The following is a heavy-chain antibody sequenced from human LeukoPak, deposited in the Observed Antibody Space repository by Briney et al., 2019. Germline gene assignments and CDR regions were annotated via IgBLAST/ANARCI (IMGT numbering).Heavy chain of an antibody. Sequence: GASVKVSCKASGGTFSSYAISRVRQAPGQGLEWMGGIIPIFGTANYAQKFQGRVTITADESATTIYMELSSLRSEDTAVYYCARGGDSSRKYFYYMGVWGTGTTVTVSS. CDR2: IIPIFGTA. D-gene: IGHD6-13*01. CDR1: GGTFSSYA. CDR3: ARGGDSSRKYFYYMGV. J-gene: IGHJ6*03. V-gene: IGHV1-69*01.